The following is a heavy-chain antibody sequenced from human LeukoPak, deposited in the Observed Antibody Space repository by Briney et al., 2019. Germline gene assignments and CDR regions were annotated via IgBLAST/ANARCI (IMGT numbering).Heavy chain of an antibody. J-gene: IGHJ4*02. CDR3: ARGGVVGAPFDY. Sequence: PSETLSLTCAVSGGSISSSNWWSWVRQPPGKGLEWIGEIYHSGSTNYNPSLKSRVTISVDTSKNQFSLKLSSVTAADTAVYYCARGGVVGAPFDYWGQGTLVTVSS. CDR2: IYHSGST. V-gene: IGHV4-4*02. D-gene: IGHD2-15*01. CDR1: GGSISSSNW.